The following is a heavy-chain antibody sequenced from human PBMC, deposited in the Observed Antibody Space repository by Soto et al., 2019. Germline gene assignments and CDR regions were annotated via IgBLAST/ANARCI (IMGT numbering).Heavy chain of an antibody. Sequence: SETLSVTYTVSGGSINNYWWRWIRKAADKRLEWIGRLHSTGATNYNPSLRSRVTISVDTSKNQFSLKLSSVTAAVTAVYYCAGGKLAGRGGFDYWGQGTLVTVSS. CDR3: AGGKLAGRGGFDY. CDR1: GGSINNYW. V-gene: IGHV4-4*07. CDR2: LHSTGAT. J-gene: IGHJ4*02. D-gene: IGHD2-15*01.